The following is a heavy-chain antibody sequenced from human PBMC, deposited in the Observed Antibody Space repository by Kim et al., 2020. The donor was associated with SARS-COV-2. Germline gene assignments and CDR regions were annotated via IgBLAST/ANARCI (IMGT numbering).Heavy chain of an antibody. J-gene: IGHJ6*03. CDR2: TYYSGNT. V-gene: IGHV4-39*01. CDR3: AGHQRYSSGWYVARYYYYMAV. CDR1: GGSISSSSYY. D-gene: IGHD6-19*01. Sequence: SETLSLTCTVSGGSISSSSYYWGWIRQPPGKGLEWIGTTYYSGNTYYNPSLKSRVTISVDTSKNQFSLKLSSVTAAATAVYFCAGHQRYSSGWYVARYYYYMAVWGKGTTVTVSS.